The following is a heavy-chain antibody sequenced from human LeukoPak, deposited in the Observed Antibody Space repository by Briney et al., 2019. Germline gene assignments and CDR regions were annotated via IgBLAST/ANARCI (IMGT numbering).Heavy chain of an antibody. CDR1: GFTFSNYA. D-gene: IGHD1-26*01. J-gene: IGHJ4*02. CDR3: AKGIESSGSYYTSFDY. Sequence: GGSLRLSCAASGFTFSNYAMSWVHQAPGKGLEWVSGISGTGGATYYADSVKGRFTISRDNSKNTLSLQMNSLRAEDTAVYYCAKGIESSGSYYTSFDYWGQGTLVTVSS. V-gene: IGHV3-23*01. CDR2: ISGTGGAT.